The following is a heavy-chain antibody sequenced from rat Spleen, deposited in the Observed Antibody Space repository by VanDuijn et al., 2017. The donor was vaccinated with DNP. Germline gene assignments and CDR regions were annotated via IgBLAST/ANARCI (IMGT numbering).Heavy chain of an antibody. Sequence: EVQLVESGGGLVQPGRSLKLSCAASGFTFSDYYMAWVRQAPTKGLEWVASISTSAGSTYYRDSVKGRFTVSRDTAKSTLYLQMDSLRSEDTAIYYCTTGVYGGYEDWFAHWGQGTLVTVSS. CDR1: GFTFSDYY. V-gene: IGHV5-27*01. CDR3: TTGVYGGYEDWFAH. J-gene: IGHJ3*01. CDR2: ISTSAGST. D-gene: IGHD1-11*01.